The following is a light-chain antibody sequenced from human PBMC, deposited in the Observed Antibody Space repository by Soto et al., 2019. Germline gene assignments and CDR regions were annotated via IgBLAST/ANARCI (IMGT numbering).Light chain of an antibody. V-gene: IGKV3-15*01. Sequence: EIVMTQSPATLSVSPGERVTLSCRASQSVRSNLACYQQKPGQVPRVLIYGASTRAIGIPDRFSGSGSGTEFTLTISSLQSEDCAVYYCQHYNNLWGFGGGTKVEIK. CDR3: QHYNNLWG. CDR2: GAS. J-gene: IGKJ4*01. CDR1: QSVRSN.